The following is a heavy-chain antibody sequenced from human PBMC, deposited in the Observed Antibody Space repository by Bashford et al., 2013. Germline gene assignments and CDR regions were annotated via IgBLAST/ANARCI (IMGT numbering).Heavy chain of an antibody. CDR2: IIPPLRSV. J-gene: IGHJ4*02. D-gene: IGHD1-7*01. CDR3: ATDRETGTLVH. V-gene: IGHV1-69*01. Sequence: WVRQAPGQGLQWMGGIIPPLRSVHQAQNFQARITITADESTNTAYMELSSLRRDDTALYYCATDRETGTLVHWGQGTLVTVSS.